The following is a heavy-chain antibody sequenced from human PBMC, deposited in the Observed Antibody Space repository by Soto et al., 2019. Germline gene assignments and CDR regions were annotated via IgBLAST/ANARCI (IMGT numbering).Heavy chain of an antibody. Sequence: GGSLRLSCAASGFTFSSYAMHWVRQAPGKGLEWVAVISYDGSNKYYADSVKGRFTISRDNSKNTLYLQMNSLRAEDTAVYYCARVRGYSSSWYYYYGMDVWGQGTTVTVSS. J-gene: IGHJ6*02. CDR1: GFTFSSYA. D-gene: IGHD6-13*01. V-gene: IGHV3-30-3*01. CDR2: ISYDGSNK. CDR3: ARVRGYSSSWYYYYGMDV.